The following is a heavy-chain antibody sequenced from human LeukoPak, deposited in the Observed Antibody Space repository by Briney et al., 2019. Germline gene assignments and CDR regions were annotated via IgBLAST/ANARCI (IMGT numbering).Heavy chain of an antibody. V-gene: IGHV1-8*01. J-gene: IGHJ5*02. D-gene: IGHD3-10*01. CDR3: ARSMVRGVQGP. CDR1: GHTFTSYD. Sequence: ASVKVSCKASGHTFTSYDINWVRQATGQGLEWMGWMNPNSGNTGYAQKFQGRVTMTRDTSTSTAYMELSSLRSEDTAMYYCARSMVRGVQGPWGQGTLVTVSS. CDR2: MNPNSGNT.